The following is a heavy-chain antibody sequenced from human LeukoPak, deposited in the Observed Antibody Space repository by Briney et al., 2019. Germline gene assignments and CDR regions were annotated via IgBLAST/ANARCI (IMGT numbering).Heavy chain of an antibody. CDR2: IKSKTDGGTT. J-gene: IGHJ4*02. D-gene: IGHD6-13*01. V-gene: IGHV3-15*01. CDR3: TLTDSSSWYLY. Sequence: GGSLRLSCVGSGFTFSNSWMSWVRQAPGKGLEWVGRIKSKTDGGTTDYAAPVKGRFTISRDDSKNTLYLQMNSLKTEDTAVYYCTLTDSSSWYLYWGQGTLVTVSS. CDR1: GFTFSNSW.